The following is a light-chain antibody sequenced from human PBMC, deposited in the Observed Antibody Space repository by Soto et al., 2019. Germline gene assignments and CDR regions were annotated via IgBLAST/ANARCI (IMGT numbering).Light chain of an antibody. CDR2: KAS. V-gene: IGKV1-5*03. Sequence: DIQMTQSPSTLSASVGDRVTITCRASQSISTWLAWYQQKPGKAPNLLIYKASNLKSGVPSRFSGSGSGTEFPLTISSLQPDDFATYYCQQYNSYSYTFGQGTKLEIK. CDR3: QQYNSYSYT. J-gene: IGKJ2*01. CDR1: QSISTW.